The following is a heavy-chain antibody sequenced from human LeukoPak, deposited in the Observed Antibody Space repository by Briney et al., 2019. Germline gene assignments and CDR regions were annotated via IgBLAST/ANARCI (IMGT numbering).Heavy chain of an antibody. CDR1: GFTFSSYW. Sequence: GGSLRLSCAASGFTFSSYWTHWVRQAPGKGLVWVSRINSDGSSTTYADSVKGRFTISRDNAKNTLYLQMSSLRAEDTAVYYCARDLPAAGRAFDYWGQGTLVTVSS. D-gene: IGHD6-13*01. V-gene: IGHV3-74*01. CDR3: ARDLPAAGRAFDY. CDR2: INSDGSST. J-gene: IGHJ4*02.